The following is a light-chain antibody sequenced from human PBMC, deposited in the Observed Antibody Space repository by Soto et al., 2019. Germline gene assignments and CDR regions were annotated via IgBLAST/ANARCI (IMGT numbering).Light chain of an antibody. CDR2: DVS. J-gene: IGLJ2*01. Sequence: QSALTQPASVSGSPGQSITISCTGTSSDVGGYNYVSWYQQHPGKAPKLMIYDVSNRPSGVSKRFSGSKSGNTATLTISGLQAEEEADYYCSSYTSSSTLVFGGGNKITVL. CDR3: SSYTSSSTLV. CDR1: SSDVGGYNY. V-gene: IGLV2-14*01.